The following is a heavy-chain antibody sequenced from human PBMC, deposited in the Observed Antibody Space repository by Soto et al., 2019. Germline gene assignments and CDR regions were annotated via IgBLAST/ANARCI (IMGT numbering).Heavy chain of an antibody. D-gene: IGHD3-22*01. J-gene: IGHJ4*02. CDR1: GYTFTSYY. CDR3: ARDWYDSSGHELDY. V-gene: IGHV1-46*01. Sequence: QVQLVQSGAEVKKPGASVKVSCKASGYTFTSYYMHWVRQAPGQGLEWMGIINPSGGSTSYAQKFQGGVTMTSDTPTSALDLELSSLRSEDTGVSDCARDWYDSSGHELDYWGQGALVTVSS. CDR2: INPSGGST.